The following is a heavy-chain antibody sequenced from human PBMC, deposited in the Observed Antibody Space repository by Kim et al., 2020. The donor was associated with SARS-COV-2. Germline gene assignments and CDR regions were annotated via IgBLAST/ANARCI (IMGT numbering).Heavy chain of an antibody. J-gene: IGHJ4*02. CDR2: K. D-gene: IGHD6-19*01. CDR3: ARVSRAGTLDY. V-gene: IGHV3-21*01. Sequence: KYTADSGKGRFTIPSDNAKNSLYLQMNSLRAADTAVYYCARVSRAGTLDYWGQGTLVTVSS.